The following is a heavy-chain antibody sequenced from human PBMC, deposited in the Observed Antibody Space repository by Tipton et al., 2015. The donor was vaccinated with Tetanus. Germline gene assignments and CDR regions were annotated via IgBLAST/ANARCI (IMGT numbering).Heavy chain of an antibody. CDR3: ARTPDYYYGMDV. CDR1: GDSISSGPYS. Sequence: TLSLTCTVSGDSISSGPYSWSWLRQHPGKGLEWIGEIYYSGTTNYNPSLKSRVTISTDKSKNQVSLRLNSVTAADTAVYFCARTPDYYYGMDVWGQGTTVTVSS. J-gene: IGHJ6*02. CDR2: IYYSGTT. V-gene: IGHV4-31*03.